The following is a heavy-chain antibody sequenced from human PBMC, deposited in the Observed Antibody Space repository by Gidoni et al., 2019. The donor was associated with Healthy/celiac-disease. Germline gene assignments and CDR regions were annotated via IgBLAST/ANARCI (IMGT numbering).Heavy chain of an antibody. V-gene: IGHV3-23*01. CDR3: AKDKNGYSSGSNWFDP. J-gene: IGHJ5*02. CDR2: ISVMGGRT. CDR1: GFTFSSYA. Sequence: EVQLLESGGGLVQPGGSLRLSCAASGFTFSSYAMSWVRQAPGKGLDWVPPISVMGGRTYYADSVRGRSTSSRDNSKNTLYLQMNSLRAEDTAVYYCAKDKNGYSSGSNWFDPWGQGPRVTVSS. D-gene: IGHD6-19*01.